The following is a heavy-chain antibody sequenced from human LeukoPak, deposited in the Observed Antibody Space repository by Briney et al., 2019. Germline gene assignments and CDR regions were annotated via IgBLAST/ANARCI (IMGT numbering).Heavy chain of an antibody. CDR1: GGSISSSSYY. CDR2: IYYSGST. Sequence: SETLSLTCTVSGGSISSSSYYWGWICQPPGKGLEWIGSIYYSGSTYYNPSLKSRVTISVDTSKNQFSLKLSSVTAADTAVYYCARHMGVVIITWFDPWGQGTLVTVSS. J-gene: IGHJ5*02. V-gene: IGHV4-39*01. CDR3: ARHMGVVIITWFDP. D-gene: IGHD3-3*01.